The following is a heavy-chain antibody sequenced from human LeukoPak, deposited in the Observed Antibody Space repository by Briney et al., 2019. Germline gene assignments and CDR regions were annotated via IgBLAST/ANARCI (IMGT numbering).Heavy chain of an antibody. CDR1: GYTFSNYG. Sequence: ASVKVSCKASGYTFSNYGMSWVRQAPGQGLEWLGWISAKNGNTDYARKLQGRVTMTADRSTSTAYMELRSLRSDDTAVYYCARRIVGGHLGDYWGQGTLVTVSS. CDR3: ARRIVGGHLGDY. D-gene: IGHD1-26*01. V-gene: IGHV1-18*01. CDR2: ISAKNGNT. J-gene: IGHJ4*02.